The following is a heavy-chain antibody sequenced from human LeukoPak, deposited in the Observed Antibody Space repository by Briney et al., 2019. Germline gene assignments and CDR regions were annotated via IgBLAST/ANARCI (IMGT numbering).Heavy chain of an antibody. Sequence: PGGSLRLSCAATGFTFGDYGTGWVRQAPGKGLEWVSGINWNGGSTGYADSVKGRFTISRDNAKNSLYLQMNSLRAEDTALYYCARSFLNSSSRTFDYWGKGTVLSVSS. CDR2: INWNGGST. V-gene: IGHV3-20*04. D-gene: IGHD6-13*01. CDR3: ARSFLNSSSRTFDY. CDR1: GFTFGDYG. J-gene: IGHJ4*02.